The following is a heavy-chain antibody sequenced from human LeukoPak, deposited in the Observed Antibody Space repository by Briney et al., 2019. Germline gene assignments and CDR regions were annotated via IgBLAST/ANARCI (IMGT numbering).Heavy chain of an antibody. CDR3: ARVSGPESEGAFDL. V-gene: IGHV1-69*04. D-gene: IGHD1-14*01. Sequence: ASVKVSCKASGGTFGRYVITWVRQAPGQGLEWMGRIIPILDMTHYAQNFQGRVTIIADKSTSSAYMELSSLTSEDTAVYYCARVSGPESEGAFDLWGQGTMVTVS. CDR1: GGTFGRYV. J-gene: IGHJ3*01. CDR2: IIPILDMT.